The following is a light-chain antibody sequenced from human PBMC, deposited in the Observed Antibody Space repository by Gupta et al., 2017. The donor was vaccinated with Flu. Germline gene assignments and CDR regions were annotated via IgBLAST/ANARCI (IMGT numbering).Light chain of an antibody. CDR1: SSNIGKNY. J-gene: IGLJ2*01. CDR3: GAWDSSRSAGV. Sequence: QSVLTQPPSVFAAPGPKIAMSCSGSSSNIGKNYVSWYVQVPGAAPKLLIYNNNKRPSGIPDRFSGSKSGTSAILGITGLQTGDEADYFCGAWDSSRSAGVFGGGTKLTVL. V-gene: IGLV1-51*01. CDR2: NNN.